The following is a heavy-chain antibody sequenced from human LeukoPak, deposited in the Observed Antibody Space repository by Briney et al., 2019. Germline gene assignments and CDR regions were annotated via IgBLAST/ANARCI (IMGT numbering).Heavy chain of an antibody. CDR2: INAGNGNT. Sequence: ASVKVSCKASGYTFTSYAMHWVRQAPGQRLEWMGWINAGNGNTKCSQKFQGRVTITRGTSASTAYMELSSLRSEDTAVYYCARGIGASSGWYVIDYWGQGTLVTVSS. CDR3: ARGIGASSGWYVIDY. CDR1: GYTFTSYA. J-gene: IGHJ4*02. D-gene: IGHD6-19*01. V-gene: IGHV1-3*01.